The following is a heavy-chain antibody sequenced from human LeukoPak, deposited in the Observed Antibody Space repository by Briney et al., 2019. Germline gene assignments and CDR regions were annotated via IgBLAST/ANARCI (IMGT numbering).Heavy chain of an antibody. Sequence: GASVKVSCKASGHTFTSYGISWVRQAPGQGLEWMGWISAYNGNTNYAQKLQGRVTMTTDTSTSTAYMELRSLRSDDTAVYYCARAPQHYYGSGSYYRVGLDYWGQGTLVTVSS. CDR3: ARAPQHYYGSGSYYRVGLDY. D-gene: IGHD3-10*01. V-gene: IGHV1-18*01. CDR2: ISAYNGNT. J-gene: IGHJ4*02. CDR1: GHTFTSYG.